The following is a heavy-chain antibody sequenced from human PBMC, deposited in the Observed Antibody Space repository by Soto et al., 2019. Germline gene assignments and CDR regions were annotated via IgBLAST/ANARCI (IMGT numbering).Heavy chain of an antibody. V-gene: IGHV3-15*01. D-gene: IGHD5-12*01. CDR3: TTVGRSGYDD. J-gene: IGHJ4*02. CDR1: GFTFSNIW. CDR2: IKSKTAGGTI. Sequence: GGSLRLSCAASGFTFSNIWMTWVRQVPGKGREWVGRIKSKTAGGTIDYAAPVNGRFTISRDDSKNTVYLQMNSLKTEDTAVYYCTTVGRSGYDDWGRGTLVTVSS.